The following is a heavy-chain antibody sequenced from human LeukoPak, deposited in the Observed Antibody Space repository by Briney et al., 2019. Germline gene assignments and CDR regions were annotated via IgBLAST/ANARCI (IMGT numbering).Heavy chain of an antibody. CDR1: GGSFSGYY. D-gene: IGHD3-3*01. CDR2: ISNSGSS. Sequence: SETLSLTCAVYGGSFSGYYWSWIRQPPGKGLEWIGEISNSGSSNNYPSLKNRVTISVDTSKNHFSLKLSSVTAADTAVYYCASSFWSGYYTGVCFDYWGQGTLVTVSS. CDR3: ASSFWSGYYTGVCFDY. J-gene: IGHJ4*02. V-gene: IGHV4-34*01.